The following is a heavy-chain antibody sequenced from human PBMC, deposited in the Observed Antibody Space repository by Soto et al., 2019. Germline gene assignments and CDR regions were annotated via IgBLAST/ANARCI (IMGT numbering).Heavy chain of an antibody. CDR1: GGSISSGGSS. CDR3: ARAGDSSGPVALGY. D-gene: IGHD6-19*01. CDR2: IYHSGST. J-gene: IGHJ4*02. Sequence: QLQLQESGSGLVKPSQTLSLTCAVSGGSISSGGSSWSWIRQPPGKGMEWIGYIYHSGSTYYNPSIKSRVTISVDWSKNQFSLKLSSVTAADTAVYYCARAGDSSGPVALGYWGQGTLVTVSS. V-gene: IGHV4-30-2*01.